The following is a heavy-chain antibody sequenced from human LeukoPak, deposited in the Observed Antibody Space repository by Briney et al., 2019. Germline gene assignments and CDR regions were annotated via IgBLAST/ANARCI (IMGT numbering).Heavy chain of an antibody. CDR1: GGSISSRSYY. D-gene: IGHD3-10*02. Sequence: SETLSLTCTVSGGSISSRSYYWGWLRQPPGKGLEWIASIFYSGSTYHNPSLKSRVTISVDTSKSQFSLKLSSVTAADTAVYFCARHPLKAYVSDWFDPWGQGTRVTVSS. V-gene: IGHV4-39*01. J-gene: IGHJ5*02. CDR3: ARHPLKAYVSDWFDP. CDR2: IFYSGST.